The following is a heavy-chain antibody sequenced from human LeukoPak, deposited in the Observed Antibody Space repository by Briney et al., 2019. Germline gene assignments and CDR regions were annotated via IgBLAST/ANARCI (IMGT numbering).Heavy chain of an antibody. J-gene: IGHJ3*02. Sequence: ASVKVSCKASGYTFTGYYMHWVRQAPGQGLEWMGWINPNSGGTNYAQKFQGRVTMTRDTSISTAYMELSRLRSDDTAVYYCARVRIRITFGGVIARGGAFDIWGQGTMVTVSS. CDR3: ARVRIRITFGGVIARGGAFDI. CDR2: INPNSGGT. V-gene: IGHV1-2*02. D-gene: IGHD3-16*02. CDR1: GYTFTGYY.